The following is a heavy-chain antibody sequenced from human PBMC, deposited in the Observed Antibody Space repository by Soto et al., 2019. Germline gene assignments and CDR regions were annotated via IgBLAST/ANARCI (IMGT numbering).Heavy chain of an antibody. CDR3: ARHRGNCISTSCYIDY. CDR2: IYPGDSDT. CDR1: GYSFTSYW. V-gene: IGHV5-51*01. D-gene: IGHD2-2*02. Sequence: GESLKISCKGSGYSFTSYWIGWVRQMPGKGLEWMGIIYPGDSDTRYSPSFQGQVTISADKSISTAYPQWSSLKASDTAMYYCARHRGNCISTSCYIDYWGQGTLVTVSS. J-gene: IGHJ4*02.